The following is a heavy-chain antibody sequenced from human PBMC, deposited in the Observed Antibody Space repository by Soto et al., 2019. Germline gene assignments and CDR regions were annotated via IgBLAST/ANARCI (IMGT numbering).Heavy chain of an antibody. CDR3: ATGPIAVAGTGRWFDP. CDR1: GYTLTELS. Sequence: ASVKVSCKVSGYTLTELSMHWVRQAPGKGLEWMGGFDPEDGETIYAQKFQGRVTMTEDKSTDTAYMELSSLRSEDTAVYYCATGPIAVAGTGRWFDPWGQGTLVTVSS. J-gene: IGHJ5*02. CDR2: FDPEDGET. V-gene: IGHV1-24*01. D-gene: IGHD6-19*01.